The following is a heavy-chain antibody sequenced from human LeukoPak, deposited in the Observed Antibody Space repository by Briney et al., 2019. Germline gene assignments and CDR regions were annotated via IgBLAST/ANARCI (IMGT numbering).Heavy chain of an antibody. CDR2: INHSGST. D-gene: IGHD3-22*01. CDR3: ASSDEAYYYDSSDSGFDY. Sequence: GSLRLSCEASGFTFSSYWMSWIRQPPGKGLEWIGEINHSGSTNYNPSLKSRVTISVDTSKNQFSLKLSSVTAADTAVYYCASSDEAYYYDSSDSGFDYWGQGTLVTVSS. CDR1: GFTFSSYW. J-gene: IGHJ4*02. V-gene: IGHV4-34*01.